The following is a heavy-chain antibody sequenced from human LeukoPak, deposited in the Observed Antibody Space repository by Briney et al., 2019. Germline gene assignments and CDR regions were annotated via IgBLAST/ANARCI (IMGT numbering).Heavy chain of an antibody. D-gene: IGHD3-22*01. CDR2: IYHSGST. CDR1: GYSISRGYS. Sequence: PSETLSLTCTVSGYSISRGYSWGWIRQPPGKGLEWIGNIYHSGSTNYSPSLKSRVTISVDTSKNQFSLKLSSVTAADTAVYFCAREDYYDSGGYYLDYWGQGTLVTVSS. J-gene: IGHJ4*02. V-gene: IGHV4-38-2*02. CDR3: AREDYYDSGGYYLDY.